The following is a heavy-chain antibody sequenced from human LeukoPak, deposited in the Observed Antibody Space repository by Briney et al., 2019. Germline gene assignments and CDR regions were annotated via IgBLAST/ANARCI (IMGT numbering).Heavy chain of an antibody. CDR1: GFTFSSYG. Sequence: PGGSLRLSCAASGFTFSSYGMSWVRQAPGKVLEWVSAISGSGGSTYYADSVKGRFTISRDNSKNTLYLQMNSLRAEDTAVYYCAKDFVVVPGNVNYFDYWGQGTLVTVSS. CDR2: ISGSGGST. V-gene: IGHV3-23*01. CDR3: AKDFVVVPGNVNYFDY. D-gene: IGHD2-21*02. J-gene: IGHJ4*02.